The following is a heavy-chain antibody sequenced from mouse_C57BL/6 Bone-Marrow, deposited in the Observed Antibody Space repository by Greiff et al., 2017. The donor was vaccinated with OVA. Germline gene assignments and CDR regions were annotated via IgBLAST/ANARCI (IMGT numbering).Heavy chain of an antibody. CDR1: GYTFTSYT. CDR2: INPSSGYT. Sequence: VQLQQSGAELARPGASVKMSCKASGYTFTSYTMHWVKQRPGQGLAWIGYINPSSGYTKYNQKFKDKATLTADNSSSTAYMQLSSLTSEDSAVYYCAREDYGRSSYAMDDWGQGTSVTVSS. CDR3: AREDYGRSSYAMDD. V-gene: IGHV1-4*01. D-gene: IGHD1-1*01. J-gene: IGHJ4*01.